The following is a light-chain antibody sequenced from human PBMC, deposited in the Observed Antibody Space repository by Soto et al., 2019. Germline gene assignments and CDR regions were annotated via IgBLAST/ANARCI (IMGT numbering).Light chain of an antibody. CDR2: DVS. V-gene: IGLV2-14*01. CDR1: SSDLGGYDY. J-gene: IGLJ1*01. CDR3: SSYTSSATGV. Sequence: QSVLTQPDSVSGSPVQSITISCTGASSDLGGYDYVSWYQQHPGKAPKLMIYDVSIRPSGVSHRFSGSKSGNTASLTISGLQAEDEADYYCSSYTSSATGVFGTGTKVTVL.